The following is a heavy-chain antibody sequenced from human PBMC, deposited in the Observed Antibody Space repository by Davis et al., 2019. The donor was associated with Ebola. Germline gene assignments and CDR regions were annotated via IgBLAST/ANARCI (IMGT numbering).Heavy chain of an antibody. CDR2: ISGSGGST. J-gene: IGHJ5*02. Sequence: GESLKISCAASGFTFSSYAMSWVRQAPGKGLEWVSAISGSGGSTYYADSVKGRFTISRDNSKNTLYLQMNSLRAEDTAVYYCAKERAAFLEWLLSPYNWFDPWGQGTLVTVSS. CDR3: AKERAAFLEWLLSPYNWFDP. D-gene: IGHD3-3*01. CDR1: GFTFSSYA. V-gene: IGHV3-23*01.